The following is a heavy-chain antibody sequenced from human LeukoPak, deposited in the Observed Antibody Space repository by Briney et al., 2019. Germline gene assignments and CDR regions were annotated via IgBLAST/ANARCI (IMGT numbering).Heavy chain of an antibody. CDR2: ISAYNGNT. CDR3: ARWLDLMVYAMGGYFDY. J-gene: IGHJ4*02. Sequence: ASVKVSCKASGYTFTSYGFSWVRQAPGQGLEWMGWISAYNGNTNYAQKLQGRVTMTTDTSTSTAYMELRSLRSDDTAVYYCARWLDLMVYAMGGYFDYWGQGTLVTVSS. D-gene: IGHD2-8*01. V-gene: IGHV1-18*01. CDR1: GYTFTSYG.